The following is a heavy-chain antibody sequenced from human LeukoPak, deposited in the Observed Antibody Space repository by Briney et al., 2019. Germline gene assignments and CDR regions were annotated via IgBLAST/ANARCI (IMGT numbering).Heavy chain of an antibody. Sequence: SETLSLTCTVSGGSISSYYWTWIRQLPGKGLEWIGRIYTSGSTNYNPSLKSRVTISIDTSKNQFSLKLSSVTAADTAVYYCARDRGKVVAATSYYYYYMDVWGKGTTVTISS. CDR1: GGSISSYY. J-gene: IGHJ6*03. D-gene: IGHD2-15*01. V-gene: IGHV4-4*07. CDR3: ARDRGKVVAATSYYYYYMDV. CDR2: IYTSGST.